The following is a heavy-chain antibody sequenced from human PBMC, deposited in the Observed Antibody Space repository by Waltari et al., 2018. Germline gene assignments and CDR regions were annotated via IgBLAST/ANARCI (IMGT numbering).Heavy chain of an antibody. CDR2: INADGRAT. J-gene: IGHJ4*02. CDR3: AIQISGVVF. Sequence: VQLVEYGGGLVQPGGSLRLSCAASGFTFSAYRMHWVRQAPGKGLVWVSLINADGRATLYADSVKGRFTMSRDNAKDTLYLQMNSLRGEDTAVYYCAIQISGVVFWGQGTLVTVSS. V-gene: IGHV3-74*01. D-gene: IGHD3-3*01. CDR1: GFTFSAYR.